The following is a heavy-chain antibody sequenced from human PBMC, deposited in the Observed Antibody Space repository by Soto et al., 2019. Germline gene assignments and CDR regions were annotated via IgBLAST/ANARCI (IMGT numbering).Heavy chain of an antibody. D-gene: IGHD3-22*01. CDR3: ARASTYYDISGDYYHPEYFQH. Sequence: PGGSLRLSCAASGFTFSSYSMNWVRQAPGKGLEWVSSISSSSSYIYYADSVKGRFTISRDNAKNSLYLQMNSLRAKDTAVYYCARASTYYDISGDYYHPEYFQHWGQRTLVRVSS. CDR1: GFTFSSYS. CDR2: ISSSSSYI. V-gene: IGHV3-21*01. J-gene: IGHJ1*01.